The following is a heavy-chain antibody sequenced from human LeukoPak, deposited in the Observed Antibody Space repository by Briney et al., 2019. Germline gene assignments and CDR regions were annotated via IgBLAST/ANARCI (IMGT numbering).Heavy chain of an antibody. CDR2: IYHSGST. D-gene: IGHD2-21*01. CDR3: ARDSVVIAMDPYMDV. V-gene: IGHV4-38-2*02. Sequence: SETLSLTCTVSGYSISSGYYWGWIRQPPGKGLVWIGSIYHSGSTYYNPSLKSRVTISVDTSKNQFSLKLSSVTAADTAVYYCARDSVVIAMDPYMDVWGKGTTVTVSS. J-gene: IGHJ6*03. CDR1: GYSISSGYY.